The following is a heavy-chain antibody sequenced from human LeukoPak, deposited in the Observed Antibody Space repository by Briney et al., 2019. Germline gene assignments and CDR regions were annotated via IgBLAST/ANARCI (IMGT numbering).Heavy chain of an antibody. V-gene: IGHV1-8*01. CDR2: MNPNSGNT. CDR1: GYTFTSYD. J-gene: IGHJ4*02. Sequence: GASVKVSCKASGYTFTSYDINWVRQATGQGLEGMGWMNPNSGNTGYAQKFQGRVTMTRNTYISTAYMELSSLRSEDTAVYYCARRQQLVFSGGGIDYWGQGTLVTVSS. CDR3: ARRQQLVFSGGGIDY. D-gene: IGHD6-13*01.